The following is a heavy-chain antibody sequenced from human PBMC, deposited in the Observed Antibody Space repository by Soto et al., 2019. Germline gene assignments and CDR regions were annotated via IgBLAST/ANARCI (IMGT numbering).Heavy chain of an antibody. CDR2: INPSGGST. J-gene: IGHJ6*02. Sequence: ASVKVSCKASGYTFTSYGISWVRQAPGQGLAWMGIINPSGGSTSYAQKFQGRVTITRDMSTSTAYMELSSLRSEDTAVYYCATDRMEGVATIRRPYYYYGMDVWGQGTTVTVSS. CDR3: ATDRMEGVATIRRPYYYYGMDV. V-gene: IGHV1-46*01. D-gene: IGHD5-12*01. CDR1: GYTFTSYG.